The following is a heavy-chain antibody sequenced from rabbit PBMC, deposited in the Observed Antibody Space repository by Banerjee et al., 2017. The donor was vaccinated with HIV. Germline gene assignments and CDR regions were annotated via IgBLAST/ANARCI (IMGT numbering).Heavy chain of an antibody. Sequence: QEQLVESGGGLVQPGASLTLTCTASGFSFSSSYDMCWVRQAPGKGLEWIGCIYTGNGKTYYASWAKGRFTISKSSSTTVTLQMTSLTVADTATYFCARDAGSGGVYGMDLWGPGTLVTVS. J-gene: IGHJ6*01. CDR1: GFSFSSSYD. V-gene: IGHV1S45*01. CDR3: ARDAGSGGVYGMDL. D-gene: IGHD4-2*01. CDR2: IYTGNGKT.